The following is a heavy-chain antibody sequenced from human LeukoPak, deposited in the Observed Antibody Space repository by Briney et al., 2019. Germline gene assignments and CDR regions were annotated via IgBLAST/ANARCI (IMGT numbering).Heavy chain of an antibody. Sequence: GASVKVSCKPSGYTFTSYGISWVRQAPGQGLEWMGWISAYNGNTNYAQKFQGRVTMTTDTSTSTAYMELRSLRSDDTAVYYCARVVGGSYYPANCFDYWGQGTLVTVSS. V-gene: IGHV1-18*01. D-gene: IGHD1-26*01. J-gene: IGHJ4*02. CDR3: ARVVGGSYYPANCFDY. CDR1: GYTFTSYG. CDR2: ISAYNGNT.